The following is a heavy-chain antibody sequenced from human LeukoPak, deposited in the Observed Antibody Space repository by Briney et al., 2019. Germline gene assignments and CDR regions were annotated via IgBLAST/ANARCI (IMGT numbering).Heavy chain of an antibody. CDR2: SYSGGNA. CDR3: AHSKRGGGYYINAFAV. CDR1: GASTSAYY. Sequence: SETLSLTCTVSGASTSAYYWSWIRQPPGKGLEWIGYSYSGGNANYNPSLKSRVTISIDTSENQFSLRLTSVTAADTAIYFCAHSKRGGGYYINAFAVWGQGTLVTISS. V-gene: IGHV4-59*01. D-gene: IGHD1-26*01. J-gene: IGHJ3*01.